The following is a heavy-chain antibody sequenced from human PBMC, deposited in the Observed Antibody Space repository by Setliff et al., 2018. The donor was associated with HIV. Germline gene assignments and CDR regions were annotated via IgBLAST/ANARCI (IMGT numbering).Heavy chain of an antibody. CDR3: AKDAGYCSGESCYFYMDV. Sequence: LSLTCTVSGGIISSDSFFWSWIRQPAGKGLEWLTLLRQDVNKDYYGDSVKGRFTITRDNSKKTLYLYMNNLRSEDTAVYYCAKDAGYCSGESCYFYMDVWGKGTTVTVSS. V-gene: IGHV3-30*18. D-gene: IGHD2-8*02. J-gene: IGHJ6*03. CDR2: LRQDVNKD. CDR1: GGIISSDS.